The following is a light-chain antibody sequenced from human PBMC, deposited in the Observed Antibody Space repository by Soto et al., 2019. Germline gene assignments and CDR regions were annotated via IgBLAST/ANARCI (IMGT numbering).Light chain of an antibody. CDR2: DAS. Sequence: EIVLTQSPDTLSLSPGERATLSCRASQSVRSERLAWYQQKRGQAPTLLIFDASSRASGTPERFSGSGSGTDFTLTISRLEPEDFAVYYCQQYGSATWTFGQGTKVDIK. J-gene: IGKJ1*01. CDR3: QQYGSATWT. V-gene: IGKV3-20*01. CDR1: QSVRSER.